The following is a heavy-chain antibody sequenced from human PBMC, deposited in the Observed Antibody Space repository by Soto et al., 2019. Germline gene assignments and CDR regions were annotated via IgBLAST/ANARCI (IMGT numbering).Heavy chain of an antibody. V-gene: IGHV6-1*01. Sequence: SPTGSRTDGISGYRVSSNSAALNWIRKSPARGLEWLGRTYYKSKWDSYYGPSVKSRITIKQDTAKTQFAMQMNAVTPDDPAVYYSTRGPSPFDPCGKRILGTASS. J-gene: IGHJ5*01. CDR3: TRGPSPFDP. CDR1: GYRVSSNSAA. CDR2: TYYKSKWDS.